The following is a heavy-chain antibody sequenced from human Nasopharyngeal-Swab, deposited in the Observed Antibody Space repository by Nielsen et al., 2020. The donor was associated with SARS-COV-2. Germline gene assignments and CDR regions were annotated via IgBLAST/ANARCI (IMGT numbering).Heavy chain of an antibody. CDR3: ARDLIAYGMDV. Sequence: GGSLRLSCAAPGFIVSRNYMSWVRQAPGKGLEWVSVIYSGGSTFYADSVKGRFTISRDNSKNTLYLQMNSLRDEDTAVYYCARDLIAYGMDVWGQGTTVTFSS. J-gene: IGHJ6*02. CDR2: IYSGGST. V-gene: IGHV3-53*01. CDR1: GFIVSRNY. D-gene: IGHD3-16*01.